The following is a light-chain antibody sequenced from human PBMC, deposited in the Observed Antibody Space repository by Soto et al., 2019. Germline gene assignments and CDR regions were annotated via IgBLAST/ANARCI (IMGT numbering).Light chain of an antibody. CDR2: AAS. J-gene: IGKJ1*01. V-gene: IGKV3-15*01. CDR1: QRVSSH. Sequence: ETVMTQSPVTLSVSPGDTATLSCRASQRVSSHLAWYQQKPGQAPRLLIYAASTRATGIPVRFSGSGSETEFTITIRSLQSEDFELYYCHQYNNWPWTFGQGTKVDIK. CDR3: HQYNNWPWT.